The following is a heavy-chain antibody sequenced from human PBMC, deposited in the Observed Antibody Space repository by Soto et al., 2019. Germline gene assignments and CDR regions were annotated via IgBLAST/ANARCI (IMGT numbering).Heavy chain of an antibody. D-gene: IGHD3-10*01. V-gene: IGHV5-51*01. CDR2: IYPGDSDT. Sequence: PGESLKISCKGSGYSLTSYWIGWVRQMPGKGLEWMGIIYPGDSDTRYSPSFQGQVTISADKSISTAYLQWSSLKASDTAMYYCARREAMVRGVADAFDIWGQGTMVTVSS. J-gene: IGHJ3*02. CDR1: GYSLTSYW. CDR3: ARREAMVRGVADAFDI.